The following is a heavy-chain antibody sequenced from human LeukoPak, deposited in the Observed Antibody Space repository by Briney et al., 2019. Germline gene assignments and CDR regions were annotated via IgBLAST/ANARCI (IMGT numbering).Heavy chain of an antibody. D-gene: IGHD5-18*01. CDR3: ARGSGVQVWSSLDY. J-gene: IGHJ4*02. CDR1: AFTFSSYS. CDR2: ISSSGSYI. Sequence: PGGSLRLSCAASAFTFSSYSMNWVSQTPGKGLECVSSISSSGSYIYYADSVKGRFTISRDSPKNSLHLQMNSLRAEDTAVYYCARGSGVQVWSSLDYWGQGTLVTVSS. V-gene: IGHV3-21*01.